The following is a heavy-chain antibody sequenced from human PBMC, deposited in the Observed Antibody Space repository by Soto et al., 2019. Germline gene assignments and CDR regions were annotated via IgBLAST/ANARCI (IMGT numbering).Heavy chain of an antibody. CDR3: AKVGPYYDLSWFDP. J-gene: IGHJ5*02. CDR2: ISSSGLTT. Sequence: EVQLLESGGDLVQRGGSLRLSCAASRFIFTNYGMAWVRQAPGKGLEWVSLISSSGLTTYYADSVKGRFTISRDNSNYTLYLQVNSLRSEDTALYYCAKVGPYYDLSWFDPWGQGTRVTVSS. CDR1: RFIFTNYG. D-gene: IGHD3-3*01. V-gene: IGHV3-23*01.